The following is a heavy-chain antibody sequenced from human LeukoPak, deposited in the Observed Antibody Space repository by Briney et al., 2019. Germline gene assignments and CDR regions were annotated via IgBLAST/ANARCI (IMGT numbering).Heavy chain of an antibody. J-gene: IGHJ6*03. V-gene: IGHV4-59*12. CDR1: GGSISSYY. CDR2: IYYSGST. CDR3: ARENTMVRGVPYYYYMDV. Sequence: SETLSLTCTVSGGSISSYYWSWIRQPPGKGLEWIGYIYYSGSTNYNPSLKSRVTISVDTSKNQFSLKLSSVTAADTAVYYCARENTMVRGVPYYYYMDVWGKGTTVTISS. D-gene: IGHD3-10*01.